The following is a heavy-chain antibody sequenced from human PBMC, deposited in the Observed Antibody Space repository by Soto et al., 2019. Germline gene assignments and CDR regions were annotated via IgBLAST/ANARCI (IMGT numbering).Heavy chain of an antibody. V-gene: IGHV4-59*01. CDR3: ARVLLWFGETRGNYYYYYGMDV. CDR2: IYYSGST. J-gene: IGHJ6*02. Sequence: PSETLSLTCTVSGGSSSSYYWRWIRQPPGKGLEWIGYIYYSGSTNYNPSLKSRVTISVDTSKNQFSLKLSSVTAADTAVYYCARVLLWFGETRGNYYYYYGMDVWGQGTTVTVSS. CDR1: GGSSSSYY. D-gene: IGHD3-10*01.